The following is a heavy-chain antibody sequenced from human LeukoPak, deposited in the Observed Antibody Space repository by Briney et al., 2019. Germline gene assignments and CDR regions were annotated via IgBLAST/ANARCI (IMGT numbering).Heavy chain of an antibody. CDR1: GYTFTGYY. V-gene: IGHV1-2*02. D-gene: IGHD2-2*01. CDR3: AREVPAARVPVGSVGWFDP. CDR2: INPNSGGT. J-gene: IGHJ5*02. Sequence: GASVKVSCKASGYTFTGYYMHWVRRAPGQGLEWMGWINPNSGGTNYAQKFQGRVTMTRDTSISTAYMELSRLRSNDTAVYYCAREVPAARVPVGSVGWFDPWGQGTLVTVSS.